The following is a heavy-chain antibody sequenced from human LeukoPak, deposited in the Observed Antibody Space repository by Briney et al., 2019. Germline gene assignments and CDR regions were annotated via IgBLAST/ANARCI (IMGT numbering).Heavy chain of an antibody. CDR3: ARAGYSYGYPVQ. Sequence: GGSLRLSCAASGFTVSSNYMSWVRQAPGKGLEWVSIIYSGGSTYYADSVKGRFTISRDNSKNTLYLHMNSLRAEDTAVYYCARAGYSYGYPVQWGQGTLVTVSS. CDR2: IYSGGST. J-gene: IGHJ4*02. V-gene: IGHV3-53*01. D-gene: IGHD5-18*01. CDR1: GFTVSSNY.